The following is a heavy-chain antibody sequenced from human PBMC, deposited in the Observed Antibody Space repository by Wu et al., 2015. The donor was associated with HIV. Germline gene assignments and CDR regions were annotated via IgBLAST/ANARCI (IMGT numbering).Heavy chain of an antibody. Sequence: QVQLVQSGSEVKKSGASVNVSCKASGYTFTDYYLHWVRQAPGQGLQWMGWINPESGDTNYAQTFKGRITMTRDTSINTAYMVLTGLKSNDTALYFCARDWQFHVIFDDYYIDVWGERTTVDRLL. D-gene: IGHD3-3*02. CDR3: ARDWQFHVIFDDYYIDV. J-gene: IGHJ6*03. CDR1: GYTFTDYY. V-gene: IGHV1-2*02. CDR2: INPESGDT.